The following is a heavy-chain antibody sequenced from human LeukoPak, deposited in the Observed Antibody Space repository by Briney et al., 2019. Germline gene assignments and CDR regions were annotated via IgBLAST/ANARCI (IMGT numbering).Heavy chain of an antibody. D-gene: IGHD2-15*01. Sequence: SETLSLTCTVSGGSISSGGYYWSWIRQHPGKGLEWIGYIYYSGSTYYNPSLKSRVTISVDTSKNQFSLKLSSVTAADTAVYYCARDSRWWFDPWGQATLVTVSS. J-gene: IGHJ5*02. CDR3: ARDSRWWFDP. CDR2: IYYSGST. CDR1: GGSISSGGYY. V-gene: IGHV4-31*03.